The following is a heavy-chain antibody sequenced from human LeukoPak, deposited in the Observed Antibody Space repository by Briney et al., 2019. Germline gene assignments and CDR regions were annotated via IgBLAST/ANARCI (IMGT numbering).Heavy chain of an antibody. Sequence: PSQTLSLTCTVSGGSINSGSDYWTWIRQPAGKGLEWIGRIYTNGGTDYNPSLKSRATISLDASKNQFSLNLSSVTAADTAVYYCARERLGYCNGAYCPFDTWGPGTLVTVSS. CDR3: ARERLGYCNGAYCPFDT. CDR2: IYTNGGT. J-gene: IGHJ4*02. D-gene: IGHD2-15*01. V-gene: IGHV4-61*02. CDR1: GGSINSGSDY.